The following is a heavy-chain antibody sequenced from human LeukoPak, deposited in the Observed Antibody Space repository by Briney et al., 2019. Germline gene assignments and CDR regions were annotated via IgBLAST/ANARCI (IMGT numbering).Heavy chain of an antibody. CDR3: ARSIAYYYDSSGYSSDY. D-gene: IGHD3-22*01. Sequence: SETLSLTCTVSGGSISSYYWSWIRKPAGKGLEWIGRIYTSGSTNYNPSLKSRATMSVVTSKNQFSLKLSSATAADTAVYYCARSIAYYYDSSGYSSDYCGQGTLVTVSS. V-gene: IGHV4-4*07. CDR2: IYTSGST. CDR1: GGSISSYY. J-gene: IGHJ4*02.